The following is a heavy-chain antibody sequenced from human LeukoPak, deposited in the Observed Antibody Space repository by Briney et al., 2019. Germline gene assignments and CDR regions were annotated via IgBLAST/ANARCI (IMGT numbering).Heavy chain of an antibody. Sequence: SETLSLTCTVSGGSISSSSYYWGWIRQPPGKGLEWIGNIYYSGSTYYNPSLKSRVTISLDTSKNQFSLKLSSVTAADTAVYYCAGTYDFWSGMLDYWGQGTLVTVSS. CDR1: GGSISSSSYY. D-gene: IGHD3-3*01. CDR2: IYYSGST. J-gene: IGHJ4*02. CDR3: AGTYDFWSGMLDY. V-gene: IGHV4-39*07.